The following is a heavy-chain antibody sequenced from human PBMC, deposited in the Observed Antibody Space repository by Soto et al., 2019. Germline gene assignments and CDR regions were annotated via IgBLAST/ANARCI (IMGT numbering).Heavy chain of an antibody. CDR1: GYSFSSYW. D-gene: IGHD3-3*01. J-gene: IGHJ3*02. CDR2: IDPSDSYT. V-gene: IGHV5-10-1*01. Sequence: GESLKISCKGSGYSFSSYWITWVRQMPGKGLEWMGRIDPSDSYTNYSPSFQGHVTISADKSISTAYLQWSSLKASDTAMYYCERQAIFGVIIIAFDIWGQGTMVTVS. CDR3: ERQAIFGVIIIAFDI.